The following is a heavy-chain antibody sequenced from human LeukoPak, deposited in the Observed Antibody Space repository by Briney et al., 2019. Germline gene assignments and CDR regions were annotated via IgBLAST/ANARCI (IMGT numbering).Heavy chain of an antibody. J-gene: IGHJ4*02. Sequence: PSETLSLTCTVSGGSISSSSYYWGWIRQPPGKGLEWIGSIYYSGSTYYNPSLKSRVAISVDTSKNQFSLKLSSVTAADTAVYYCARGRPEIGVPAAHLVTYWGQGTLVTVSS. V-gene: IGHV4-39*07. CDR2: IYYSGST. D-gene: IGHD2-2*01. CDR1: GGSISSSSYY. CDR3: ARGRPEIGVPAAHLVTY.